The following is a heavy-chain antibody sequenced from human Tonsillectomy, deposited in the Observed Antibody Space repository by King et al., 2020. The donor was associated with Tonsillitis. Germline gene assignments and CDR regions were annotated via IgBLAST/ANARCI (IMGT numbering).Heavy chain of an antibody. V-gene: IGHV4-59*01. CDR3: ARGRGYSYAHYDY. D-gene: IGHD5-18*01. J-gene: IGHJ4*02. Sequence: QLQESGPGLVKPSETLSLTCTVSGGSIRTYYWSWIRQPPGKGLEWIGYFYYSGSTNYNSSLKSRVTISIDTSKNQFSLKLGSVTAADTAVYYCARGRGYSYAHYDYWGQGTLVTVSS. CDR1: GGSIRTYY. CDR2: FYYSGST.